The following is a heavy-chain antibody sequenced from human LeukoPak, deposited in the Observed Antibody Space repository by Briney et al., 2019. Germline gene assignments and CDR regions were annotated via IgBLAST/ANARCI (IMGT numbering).Heavy chain of an antibody. D-gene: IGHD1-14*01. CDR1: GGSISSGGYY. CDR3: ANRGYKPWYFDL. J-gene: IGHJ2*01. CDR2: IYHSGST. Sequence: SETLSLTCTVSGGSISSGGYYWSWIRQPPGKGLEWIGYIYHSGSTYYNPSLKSRVTISVDTSKNQFSLKLSSVTAADTAVYYCANRGYKPWYFDLWGRGTLVTVSS. V-gene: IGHV4-30-2*01.